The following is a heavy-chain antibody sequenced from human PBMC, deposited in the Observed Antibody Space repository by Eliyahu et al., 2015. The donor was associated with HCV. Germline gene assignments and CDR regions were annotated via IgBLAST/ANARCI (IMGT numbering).Heavy chain of an antibody. CDR3: ARGVSSGRGPGWFDP. D-gene: IGHD6-19*01. V-gene: IGHV3-74*01. CDR2: INSDGSST. J-gene: IGHJ5*02. CDR1: GFTFSXSW. Sequence: EVQLVESGGGLVQPGGSXRLSCAASGFTFSXSWMHGVPKAPGKGLVXVSRINSDGSSTSYADSVKGRFTISRDNAKNTLYLQMNSLRAEDTAVYYCARGVSSGRGPGWFDPWGQGTLVTVSS.